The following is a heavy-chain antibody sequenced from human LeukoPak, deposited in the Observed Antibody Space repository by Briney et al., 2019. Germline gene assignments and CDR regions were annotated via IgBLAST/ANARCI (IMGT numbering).Heavy chain of an antibody. CDR1: GFTFSSYA. V-gene: IGHV3-23*01. CDR3: AKPFYYGSGSYGGFDY. CDR2: ISGSGSST. J-gene: IGHJ4*02. Sequence: GGSLRLSCAASGFTFSSYAMSWVRQTPGKGLEWVSAISGSGSSTYYADSVKGRFTIYRDNSKNTLYLQMNSLRVEDMAVYYCAKPFYYGSGSYGGFDYWGQGTLVTVSS. D-gene: IGHD3-10*01.